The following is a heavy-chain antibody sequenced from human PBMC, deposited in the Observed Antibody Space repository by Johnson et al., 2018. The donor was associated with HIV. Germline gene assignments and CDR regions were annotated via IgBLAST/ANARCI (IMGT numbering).Heavy chain of an antibody. Sequence: QVQLVESGGGVVQPGRSLRLSCAASGFTFSSYGMHWVRQAPGKGLEWVAFIRYDGSNKYYADSVKGRFTISRDNSKNTLYLQMNSLRAEDTAIYYCAKDAYTYGPDAFDIWGQGTMVTVSS. CDR2: IRYDGSNK. V-gene: IGHV3-30*02. D-gene: IGHD5-18*01. J-gene: IGHJ3*02. CDR3: AKDAYTYGPDAFDI. CDR1: GFTFSSYG.